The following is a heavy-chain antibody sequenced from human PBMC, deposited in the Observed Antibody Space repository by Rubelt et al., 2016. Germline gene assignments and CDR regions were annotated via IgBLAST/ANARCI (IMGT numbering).Heavy chain of an antibody. Sequence: RAAGEGLEWIGIINPSGGSTSYAQKFQGRVTMTRNTSISTAYMELSSLRSEDTAVYYCARSVGTKTNNKYYYYGVDVWGQGTTVTVSS. CDR2: INPSGGST. D-gene: IGHD2-21*02. CDR3: ARSVGTKTNNKYYYYGVDV. V-gene: IGHV1-46*01. J-gene: IGHJ6*02.